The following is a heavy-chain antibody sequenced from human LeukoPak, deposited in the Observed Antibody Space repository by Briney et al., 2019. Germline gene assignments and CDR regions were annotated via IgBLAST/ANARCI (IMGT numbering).Heavy chain of an antibody. D-gene: IGHD2/OR15-2a*01. Sequence: GGSLRLSCAASTFAVSAYHVTWVRQTPGRGLEWVSVFLNDGGAFYADSVRGRFTISTDNSRNTVDLQMNSLGAEDTAVYYCAKGRNYFPIDYWGQGTLVTVSS. CDR1: TFAVSAYH. CDR3: AKGRNYFPIDY. V-gene: IGHV3-53*01. J-gene: IGHJ4*02. CDR2: FLNDGGA.